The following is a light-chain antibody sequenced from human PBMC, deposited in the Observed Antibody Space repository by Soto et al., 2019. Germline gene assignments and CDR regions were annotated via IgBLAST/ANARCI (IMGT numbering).Light chain of an antibody. J-gene: IGKJ5*01. CDR1: QNINNY. V-gene: IGKV1-33*01. CDR2: DAS. CDR3: QPYEDLPT. Sequence: DIQMTQSPSSLSASVGDRVTITCQASQNINNYLNWYQQKPGRAPKLLIYDASNLEAGVPSRFRGSGSGTDFTFTISRLQPEDIATYYCQPYEDLPTFGQGTRLEIK.